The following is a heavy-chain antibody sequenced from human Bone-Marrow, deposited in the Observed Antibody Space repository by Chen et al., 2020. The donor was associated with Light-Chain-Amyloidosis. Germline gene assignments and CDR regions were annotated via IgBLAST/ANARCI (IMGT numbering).Heavy chain of an antibody. J-gene: IGHJ6*02. V-gene: IGHV1-69*01. CDR2: INPIFCTT. D-gene: IGHD3-10*01. CDR3: RAGSYTTPLGMDL. Sequence: QVQLVQPGAEVKKPGSSVKVSCKASGGTFRRSAFNWVRQDPGQGVEWVGGINPIFCTTNYAQRFQGRVTVTADESTSTALMELRSLRSEDTAVYYCRAGSYTTPLGMDLWGQGTTVTVSS. CDR1: GGTFRRSA.